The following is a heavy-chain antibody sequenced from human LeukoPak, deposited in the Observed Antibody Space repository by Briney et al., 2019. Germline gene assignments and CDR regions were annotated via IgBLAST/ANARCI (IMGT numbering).Heavy chain of an antibody. J-gene: IGHJ5*02. CDR3: ASYIVVVPAAMGGWFDP. Sequence: PSETLSLTCTVSGGSISSSSYYWGWIRQPPGKGLEWIGSIYYSGSTYYNPSLKSRVTISVDRSKNQFSLKLSSVTAADTAVYYCASYIVVVPAAMGGWFDPWGQGTLVTVSS. D-gene: IGHD2-2*01. CDR2: IYYSGST. CDR1: GGSISSSSYY. V-gene: IGHV4-39*07.